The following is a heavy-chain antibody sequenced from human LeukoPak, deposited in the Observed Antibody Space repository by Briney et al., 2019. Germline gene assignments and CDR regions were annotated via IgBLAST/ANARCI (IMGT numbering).Heavy chain of an antibody. CDR1: GFTFSSTY. CDR3: SRDLYDYGSY. D-gene: IGHD4/OR15-4a*01. V-gene: IGHV3-66*01. Sequence: PGRSLRLSCAASGFTFSSTYMSWVRQAPGKGLEWVPVIYSGGTTYYADSVKGRFTISRDNSKNTLYLQMNSLRTEDTAVYYCSRDLYDYGSYWGQGTLVTVSS. CDR2: IYSGGTT. J-gene: IGHJ4*02.